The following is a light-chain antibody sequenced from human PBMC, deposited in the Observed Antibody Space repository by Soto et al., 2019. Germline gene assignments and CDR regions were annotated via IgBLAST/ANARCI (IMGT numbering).Light chain of an antibody. CDR2: KAS. J-gene: IGKJ1*01. CDR1: QSISSW. V-gene: IGKV1-5*03. CDR3: QQYNSYSTWT. Sequence: DIQMTQSPSTLSASVGDRVTITCRASQSISSWLAWYQQKPGKAPKLLIYKASSLESGVPSRLRGSGSGTEFTLTISSLQPDDFAPYYCQQYNSYSTWTFGQGTKVEIK.